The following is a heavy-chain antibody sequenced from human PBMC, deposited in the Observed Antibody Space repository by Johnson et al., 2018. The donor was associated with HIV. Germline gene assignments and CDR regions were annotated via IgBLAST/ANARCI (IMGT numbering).Heavy chain of an antibody. CDR2: IYSGGST. V-gene: IGHV3-66*01. CDR3: ARGDSSGEAFDI. J-gene: IGHJ3*02. D-gene: IGHD3-22*01. CDR1: GFTVSSNY. Sequence: MLLVESGGNLVQPGGSLRLSCAASGFTVSSNYMTWVRQAPGKGLEWVSVIYSGGSTYYADSVKGRFTISRDNSKNTLYLQMNSLRAEDTAVYYCARGDSSGEAFDIWGQGTMVTVSS.